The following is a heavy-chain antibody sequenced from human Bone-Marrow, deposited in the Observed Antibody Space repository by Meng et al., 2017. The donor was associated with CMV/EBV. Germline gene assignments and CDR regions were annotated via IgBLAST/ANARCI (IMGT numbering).Heavy chain of an antibody. CDR1: GFTVTEKH. Sequence: EVQLVESGGGLVQPGESLRLSCAVSGFTVTEKHLNWVRQVPGKGLEWVSMYATDGRTFYADSVKGRFTISRDNSKNSVYLQMNSLRVEDTAVYYCMNTPPRDWGQGTLVTVSS. D-gene: IGHD1/OR15-1a*01. V-gene: IGHV3-66*01. CDR2: YATDGRT. CDR3: MNTPPRD. J-gene: IGHJ4*02.